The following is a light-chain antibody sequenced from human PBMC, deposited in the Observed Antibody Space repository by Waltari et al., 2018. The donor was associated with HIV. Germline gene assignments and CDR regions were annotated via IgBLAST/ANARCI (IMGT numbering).Light chain of an antibody. CDR2: DDN. Sequence: SYVLTQAPSVSVPPGQTATLPCGKFGKYRFQGYRQKPGRAPVLVVSDDNERFSGTPARMSGANSGSRATLTISNVEAGDEAVYYCQVWDRSYKEAVFGGGT. J-gene: IGLJ2*01. CDR3: QVWDRSYKEAV. CDR1: KFGKYR. V-gene: IGLV3-21*02.